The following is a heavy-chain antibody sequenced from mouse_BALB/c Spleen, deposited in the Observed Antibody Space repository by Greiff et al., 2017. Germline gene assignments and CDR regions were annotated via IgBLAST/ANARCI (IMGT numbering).Heavy chain of an antibody. CDR1: GYTFSSYW. V-gene: IGHV1-9*01. D-gene: IGHD2-10*02. Sequence: QVQLQQSGAELMKPGASVKISCKATGYTFSSYWIEWVKQRPGHGLEWIGEILPGSGSTNYNEKFKGKATLTADKSSSTAYMQLSSLTSEDSAVYYCARAPYGRDAMDYWGQGTSVTVSS. CDR2: ILPGSGST. J-gene: IGHJ4*01. CDR3: ARAPYGRDAMDY.